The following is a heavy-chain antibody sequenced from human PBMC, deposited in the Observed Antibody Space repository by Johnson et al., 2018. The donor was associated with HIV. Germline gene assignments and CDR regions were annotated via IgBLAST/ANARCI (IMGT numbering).Heavy chain of an antibody. D-gene: IGHD2-15*01. CDR1: GFTFGTFA. Sequence: VQLVESGGGLVRPGGSLRLSCAASGFTFGTFAMSWVRQAPAKGLEWVAFIRCDVGNTYSPDSVKGRFTISRNNSKKLLYLKMNSLRVEDAAVYYGAREAYCSGGSCYDAFDIWGQGTMVTVSS. J-gene: IGHJ3*02. CDR3: AREAYCSGGSCYDAFDI. V-gene: IGHV3-23*04. CDR2: IRCDVGNT.